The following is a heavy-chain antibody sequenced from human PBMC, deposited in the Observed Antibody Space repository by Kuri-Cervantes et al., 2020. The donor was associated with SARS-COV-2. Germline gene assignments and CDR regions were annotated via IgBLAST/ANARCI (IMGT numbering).Heavy chain of an antibody. J-gene: IGHJ6*03. V-gene: IGHV3-30*14. CDR3: ARASGGGLRIQLFAYFHMDV. D-gene: IGHD5-18*01. Sequence: GGSLRLSCEASGFIFSDYAIDWVRQAPGKGLEWVAIISYDGRNTKFADSVKGRFTISRDNSKNVVYLQMNSLRIEDTAEYFCARASGGGLRIQLFAYFHMDVWGTGTTVTVSS. CDR1: GFIFSDYA. CDR2: ISYDGRNT.